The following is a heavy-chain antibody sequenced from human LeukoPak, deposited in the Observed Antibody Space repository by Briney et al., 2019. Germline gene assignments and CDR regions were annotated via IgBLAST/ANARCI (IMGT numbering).Heavy chain of an antibody. Sequence: GGSLRLSCAASGFTFSSYWMSWVRQAPGKGLEWISYISSGSSTIYYADSVKGRFTISRDNAKNSLYLHLSSLRAEDTAVYYCARSGSSYDGSQSWFDYWGQGTLVTVSS. CDR3: ARSGSSYDGSQSWFDY. CDR2: ISSGSSTI. J-gene: IGHJ4*02. CDR1: GFTFSSYW. D-gene: IGHD3-22*01. V-gene: IGHV3-48*01.